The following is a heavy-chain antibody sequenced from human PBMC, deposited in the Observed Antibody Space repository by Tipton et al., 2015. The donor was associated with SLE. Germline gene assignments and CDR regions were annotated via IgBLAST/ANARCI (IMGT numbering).Heavy chain of an antibody. CDR3: ARDRGFGDYGSTFDF. J-gene: IGHJ3*01. CDR1: GGSFNTDA. CDR2: IIPMFAAP. V-gene: IGHV1-69*01. D-gene: IGHD4-17*01. Sequence: QSGAEVKKSGSSVKVSCKASGGSFNTDAINWVRQAPGQGLEWMGGIIPMFAAPNVARHFRGRVTFTADETTNTVYMELSSLTSEDTAIYYCARDRGFGDYGSTFDFWGQGTMVSVSS.